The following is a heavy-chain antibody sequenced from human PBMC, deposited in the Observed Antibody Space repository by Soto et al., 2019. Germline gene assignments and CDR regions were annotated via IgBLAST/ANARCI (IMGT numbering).Heavy chain of an antibody. CDR2: GGSGGST. V-gene: IGHV3-23*01. Sequence: DVQLLESGGGSVQRGGSLRLSCAASGFTFSTYGMTWVRQAPGKGLEWVSYGGSGGSTYYADSMKGRFTISRDNSKNTLYLQMNSLRAEDTAVYYCVKFRGRAYHYYYMDVWGNGTTVTVSS. J-gene: IGHJ6*03. D-gene: IGHD3-16*01. CDR3: VKFRGRAYHYYYMDV. CDR1: GFTFSTYG.